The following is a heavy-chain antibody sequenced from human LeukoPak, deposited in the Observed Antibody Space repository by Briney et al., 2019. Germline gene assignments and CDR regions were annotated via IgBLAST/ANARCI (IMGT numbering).Heavy chain of an antibody. CDR3: AELGITMIGGV. Sequence: GGSLRLSCAASGFTFSTFAMIWVRQPPGKGLEWVSYISSSGSTIYYADSVKGRFTISRDNAKNSLYLQMNSLRAEDTAVYYCAELGITMIGGVWGKGTTVTISS. D-gene: IGHD3-10*02. CDR2: ISSSGSTI. CDR1: GFTFSTFA. J-gene: IGHJ6*04. V-gene: IGHV3-48*03.